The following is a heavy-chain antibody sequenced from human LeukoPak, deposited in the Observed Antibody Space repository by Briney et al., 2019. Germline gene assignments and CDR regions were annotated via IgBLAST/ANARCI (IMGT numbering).Heavy chain of an antibody. CDR3: ARESSYSSSSPYFFDY. J-gene: IGHJ4*02. D-gene: IGHD6-6*01. CDR1: GFTVSSNY. Sequence: GGSLRLSCAASGFTVSSNYMSWVRQAPGKGLECVSVIYSGGKTYYADSVKGRFTISRDNSKNTLYLQMNSLRAEDTAVYYCARESSYSSSSPYFFDYWGQGTLVTVSS. CDR2: IYSGGKT. V-gene: IGHV3-53*01.